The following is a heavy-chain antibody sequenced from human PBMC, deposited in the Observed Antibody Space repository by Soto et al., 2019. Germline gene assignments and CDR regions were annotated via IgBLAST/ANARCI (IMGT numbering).Heavy chain of an antibody. D-gene: IGHD3-22*01. CDR1: GWSFRGYY. V-gene: IGHV4-34*01. CDR2: INHSGST. J-gene: IGHJ4*02. CDR3: ARSDSSGYYPFDY. Sequence: SETLSLTCAVYGWSFRGYYWSWIRQPPGKGLEWIGEINHSGSTNYNPSLKSRVTISVDTSKNQFSLKLSSVTAADTAVYYCARSDSSGYYPFDYWGQGTLVTVSS.